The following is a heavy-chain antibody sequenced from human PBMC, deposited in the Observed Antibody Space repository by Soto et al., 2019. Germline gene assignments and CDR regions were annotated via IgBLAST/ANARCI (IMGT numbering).Heavy chain of an antibody. Sequence: EVQLVESGGGLVKPGGSLRLSCAASGFTFSSYSMNWVRQAPGKGLEWVSSISSSSSYIYYADSVKGRFTISRDNAENSLYLQMNSLRAEDTAVYYCARDPLVTGTTCMDVWGKGTTVTVSS. J-gene: IGHJ6*03. CDR3: ARDPLVTGTTCMDV. CDR1: GFTFSSYS. CDR2: ISSSSSYI. V-gene: IGHV3-21*01. D-gene: IGHD1-7*01.